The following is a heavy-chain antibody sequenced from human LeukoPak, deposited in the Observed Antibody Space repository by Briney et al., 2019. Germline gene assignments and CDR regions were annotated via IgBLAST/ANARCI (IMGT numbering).Heavy chain of an antibody. Sequence: GGSLRLSCVASGFTVSINCMTWVRQVPGKGLEWVSVFYSDGSTYYSDSVKGRFTISRDHSKNTLYLHMNSLRAEDTAMYYCARERIYFGSGRDLTDARLFYYYGMDVWGQGTTVTVSS. CDR2: FYSDGST. CDR1: GFTVSINC. CDR3: ARERIYFGSGRDLTDARLFYYYGMDV. J-gene: IGHJ6*02. D-gene: IGHD3-10*01. V-gene: IGHV3-53*01.